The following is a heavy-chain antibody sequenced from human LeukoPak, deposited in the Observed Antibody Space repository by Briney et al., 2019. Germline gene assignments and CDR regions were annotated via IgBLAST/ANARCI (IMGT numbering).Heavy chain of an antibody. Sequence: GASVKVSCKASGGTFSSYAISWVRQAPGQGLEWMGGIIPIFGTANYAQKFQGRVTITADESTSTAYMELSSLRSEDTAVYYCARDRAYCSSTSCWYDAFDIWGQGTMVTVSS. J-gene: IGHJ3*02. CDR1: GGTFSSYA. CDR2: IIPIFGTA. D-gene: IGHD2-2*01. CDR3: ARDRAYCSSTSCWYDAFDI. V-gene: IGHV1-69*13.